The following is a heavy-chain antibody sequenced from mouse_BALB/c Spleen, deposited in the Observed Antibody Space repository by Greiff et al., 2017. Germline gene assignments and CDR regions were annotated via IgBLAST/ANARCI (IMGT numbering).Heavy chain of an antibody. CDR2: ISSGSSTI. CDR3: ARDYYGSSYPFAY. V-gene: IGHV5-17*02. Sequence: EVQLVESGGGLVQPGGSRKLSCAASGFTFSSFGMHWVRQAPEKGLEWVAYISSGSSTIYYADTVKGRFTISRDNPKNTLFLQMTSLRSEDTAMYYCARDYYGSSYPFAYWGQGTLVTVSA. D-gene: IGHD1-1*01. J-gene: IGHJ3*01. CDR1: GFTFSSFG.